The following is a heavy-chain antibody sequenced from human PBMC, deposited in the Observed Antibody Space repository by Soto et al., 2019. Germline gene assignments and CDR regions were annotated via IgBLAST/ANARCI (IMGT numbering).Heavy chain of an antibody. CDR2: NNHSGST. V-gene: IGHV4-34*01. CDR1: GGSFSGYY. CDR3: ARGGTVTTSYYYYMDV. J-gene: IGHJ6*03. Sequence: SETLSLTCAVYGGSFSGYYWSWIRQPPGKGLEWIGENNHSGSTNYNPSLKSRVTISVDTSKNQFYLKLSSVTAADTALYYCARGGTVTTSYYYYMDVWGKGTTVTVSS. D-gene: IGHD4-17*01.